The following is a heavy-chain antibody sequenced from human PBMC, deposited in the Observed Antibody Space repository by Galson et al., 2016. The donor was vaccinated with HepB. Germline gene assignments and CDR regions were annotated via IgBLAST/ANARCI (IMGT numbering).Heavy chain of an antibody. CDR3: ARERFCTSAACYVGTAFHI. Sequence: SLRLSCATSGFTFSTYYMTWVRQPPGKGLEWVAGIKQDGSEKYYVDSVKGRFTISRDNAKNSLYVQMDSLRAEDTAVYFCARERFCTSAACYVGTAFHIASQGTMVTVSS. D-gene: IGHD2-2*01. CDR1: GFTFSTYY. CDR2: IKQDGSEK. J-gene: IGHJ3*02. V-gene: IGHV3-7*05.